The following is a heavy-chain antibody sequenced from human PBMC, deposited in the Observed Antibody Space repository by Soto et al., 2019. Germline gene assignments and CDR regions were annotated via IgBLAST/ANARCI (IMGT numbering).Heavy chain of an antibody. Sequence: LALSCTVSGFTVSHNYMYWVRQAPGKGLEWVSVIYSDERTFSSDSVNGRFTISRDNSKNTLYVQMNSLRAEDTAVYYCAKWTCSGGSCYFDYWGQGTLVTVSS. CDR3: AKWTCSGGSCYFDY. V-gene: IGHV3-66*01. D-gene: IGHD2-15*01. J-gene: IGHJ4*02. CDR1: GFTVSHNY. CDR2: IYSDERT.